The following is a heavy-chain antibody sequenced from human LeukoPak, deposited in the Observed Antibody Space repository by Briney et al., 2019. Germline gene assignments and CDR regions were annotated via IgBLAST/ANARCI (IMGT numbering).Heavy chain of an antibody. J-gene: IGHJ6*03. Sequence: QRGGSLRLSCAASGFTFSSYAMHWVRQAPGKGLEYVSVISSDGGSTYYANSVKGRFTISRDNSKNTLYLQMGSLRAEDMAVYYCARSGGDIVVVPAAIDYYMDVWGKGTTVTVSS. CDR3: ARSGGDIVVVPAAIDYYMDV. V-gene: IGHV3-64*01. D-gene: IGHD2-2*01. CDR1: GFTFSSYA. CDR2: ISSDGGST.